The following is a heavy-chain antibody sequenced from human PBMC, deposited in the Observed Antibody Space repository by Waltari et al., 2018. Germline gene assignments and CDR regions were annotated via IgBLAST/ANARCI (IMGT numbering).Heavy chain of an antibody. V-gene: IGHV4-39*07. Sequence: QLQLQESGPGLVKPSETLSLTCTVSGGSISHNTYYWGWIRQPPGKGLEWIGSIYYSGSTYYNPSLRSRVTIVVDTSKNQFSLKLTSVPAADTAVYYCARDVVIMENWFDPGGQGTLVTVSS. CDR3: ARDVVIMENWFDP. CDR2: IYYSGST. D-gene: IGHD2-15*01. J-gene: IGHJ5*02. CDR1: GGSISHNTYY.